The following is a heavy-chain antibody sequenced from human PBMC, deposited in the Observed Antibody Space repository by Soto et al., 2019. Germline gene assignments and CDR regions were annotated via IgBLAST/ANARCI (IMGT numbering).Heavy chain of an antibody. J-gene: IGHJ4*02. D-gene: IGHD4-17*01. CDR1: GGSFSGYY. CDR2: INHSGST. CDR3: ARVEPNTVTPLDY. V-gene: IGHV4-34*01. Sequence: PSETLSLTCAVYGGSFSGYYWSWIRQPPGKGLEWIGEINHSGSTNYNPSLKSRVTISVDTSKNQFSLKLSSVTAADTAVYYCARVEPNTVTPLDYWGQGTLVTVSS.